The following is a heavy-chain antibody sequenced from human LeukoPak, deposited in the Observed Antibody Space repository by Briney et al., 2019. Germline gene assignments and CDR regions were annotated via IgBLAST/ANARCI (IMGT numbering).Heavy chain of an antibody. CDR3: ARNLRYCSSTSCQPHLS. V-gene: IGHV4-34*01. J-gene: IGHJ5*02. CDR1: GGSFSGYY. CDR2: INHSGST. Sequence: SETLSLTFAVYGGSFSGYYWSWIRQPPGKGLEWIGEINHSGSTNYNPSLKSRVTISVDTSKNQFSLKLSSVTAADTAVYYCARNLRYCSSTSCQPHLSWGQGTLVTVSS. D-gene: IGHD2-2*01.